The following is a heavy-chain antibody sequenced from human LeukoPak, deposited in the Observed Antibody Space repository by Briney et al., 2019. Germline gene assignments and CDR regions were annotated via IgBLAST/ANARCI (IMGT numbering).Heavy chain of an antibody. J-gene: IGHJ4*02. CDR1: GGSISSSSYY. CDR3: ARNTARVEDY. D-gene: IGHD5-18*01. CDR2: IYYSGST. V-gene: IGHV4-39*07. Sequence: SETLSLTCTVSGGSISSSSYYWGWIRQPPGKGLEWIGSIYYSGSTYYNPSLKSRVTISVDKSKNHFSLRLSSVTAADTAVYYCARNTARVEDYWGQGTLVTVSS.